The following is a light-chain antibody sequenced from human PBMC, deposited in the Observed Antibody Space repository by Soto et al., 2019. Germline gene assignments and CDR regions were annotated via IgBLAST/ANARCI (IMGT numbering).Light chain of an antibody. CDR2: GAS. V-gene: IGKV3-20*01. J-gene: IGKJ1*01. CDR1: QSVSSSY. Sequence: EIVLTQSPDTLSLSPGERATLSCRASQSVSSSYLAWYQQKPGQAPRLLIYGASSRATGIPDRFSGSGSRTDFTLTISRLEPEDFAVYYCQQYGSSPLTFGQGTKVEIK. CDR3: QQYGSSPLT.